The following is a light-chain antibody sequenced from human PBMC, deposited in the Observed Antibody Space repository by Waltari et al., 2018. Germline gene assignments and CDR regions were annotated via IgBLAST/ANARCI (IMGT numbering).Light chain of an antibody. V-gene: IGKV1-39*01. J-gene: IGKJ5*01. CDR1: QNIENY. CDR2: AAS. CDR3: QQTYSTPTIT. Sequence: DIQMTQSPSSLSAAVGDRLIITCRESQNIENYLNWYQQKPGGAPKLLIYAASSLQSGVPSRFSGSGSGTDFTLTISNLQPEDFATYYCQQTYSTPTITFGQGTRLDI.